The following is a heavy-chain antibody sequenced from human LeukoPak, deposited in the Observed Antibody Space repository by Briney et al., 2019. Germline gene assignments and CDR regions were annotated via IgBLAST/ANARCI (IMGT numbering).Heavy chain of an antibody. V-gene: IGHV3-21*01. D-gene: IGHD4-17*01. J-gene: IGHJ4*02. CDR2: ISSGSTNI. CDR1: GFTFSSYT. Sequence: GRSLRLSCAASGFTFSSYTINCVRQAPGKGMEWVSSISSGSTNIYYADSVKGRYTISRDNAKSSLYLQMNSLRDEDTAVYYCARGGGSDYAFDYWGQGTLVTVSS. CDR3: ARGGGSDYAFDY.